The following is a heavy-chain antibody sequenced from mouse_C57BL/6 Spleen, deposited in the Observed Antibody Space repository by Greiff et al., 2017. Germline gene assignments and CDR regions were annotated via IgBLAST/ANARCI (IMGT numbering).Heavy chain of an antibody. CDR2: IYPENGGT. V-gene: IGHV1-80*01. J-gene: IGHJ4*01. D-gene: IGHD4-1*01. CDR3: AKERAGTGAMDY. CDR1: GYAFSSYS. Sequence: VQLQQSGAELVKPGASVKISCKASGYAFSSYSMNWVKQRHGKSLEWIGQIYPENGGTSYNGKFKGKATLTADKSSSTAYMQLSSLTSEDSAVYFCAKERAGTGAMDYWGQGTSVTVSS.